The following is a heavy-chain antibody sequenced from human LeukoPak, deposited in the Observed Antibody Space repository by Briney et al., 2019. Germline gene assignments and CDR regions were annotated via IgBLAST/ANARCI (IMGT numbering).Heavy chain of an antibody. Sequence: SGPTLVNPTQTLTLTCTFSGFPLSTSGVGVGWIRQPPGKALEWLALIYWDGDKRYSPSLESSLTITKDTSKNQVVLTMTNMDPVDTATYYCAHRRRSSGSGNWFDPWGQGTLVTVSS. CDR2: IYWDGDK. J-gene: IGHJ5*02. CDR3: AHRRRSSGSGNWFDP. CDR1: GFPLSTSGVG. V-gene: IGHV2-5*02. D-gene: IGHD3-10*01.